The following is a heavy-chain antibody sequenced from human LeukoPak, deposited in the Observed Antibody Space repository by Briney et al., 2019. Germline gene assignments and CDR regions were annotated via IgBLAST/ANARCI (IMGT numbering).Heavy chain of an antibody. D-gene: IGHD5-18*01. CDR1: GGSFSGYY. Sequence: SETLSLTCAVYGGSFSGYYWSWICQPPGKGLEWIGEINHSGSTNYNPSLKSRVTISVDTSKNQFSLKLSSATAADTAVYYCARANVDTGFDYWGQGTLVTVSS. V-gene: IGHV4-34*01. CDR3: ARANVDTGFDY. J-gene: IGHJ4*02. CDR2: INHSGST.